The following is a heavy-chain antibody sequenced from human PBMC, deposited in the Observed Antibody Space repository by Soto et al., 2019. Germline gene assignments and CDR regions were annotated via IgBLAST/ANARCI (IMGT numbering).Heavy chain of an antibody. Sequence: RRLSCAASGFTFDDYAMHWVRQAPGKGLEWVSGISWNSGSIGYADSVKGRFTISRDNAKNSLYLQMNSLRAEDTALYYCAKILRMATDAFDIWGQGTMVTVSS. CDR2: ISWNSGSI. V-gene: IGHV3-9*01. J-gene: IGHJ3*02. CDR3: AKILRMATDAFDI. D-gene: IGHD2-8*01. CDR1: GFTFDDYA.